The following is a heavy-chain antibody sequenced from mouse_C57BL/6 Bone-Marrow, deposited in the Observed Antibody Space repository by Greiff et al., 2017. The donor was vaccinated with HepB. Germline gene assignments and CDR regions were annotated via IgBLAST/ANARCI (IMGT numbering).Heavy chain of an antibody. D-gene: IGHD4-1*01. V-gene: IGHV1-81*01. CDR2: IYPRSGNT. J-gene: IGHJ3*01. CDR1: GYTFTSYG. Sequence: VQLKQSGAELARPGASVKLSCKASGYTFTSYGISWVKQRTGQGLEWIGEIYPRSGNTYYNEKFKGKATLTADKSSSTAYMELRSLTSEDSAVYFCARSGVTGTVPFAYWGQGTLVTVSA. CDR3: ARSGVTGTVPFAY.